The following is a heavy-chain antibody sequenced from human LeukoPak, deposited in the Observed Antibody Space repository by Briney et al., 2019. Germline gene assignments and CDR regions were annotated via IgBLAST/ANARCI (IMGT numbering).Heavy chain of an antibody. J-gene: IGHJ6*02. CDR2: MNPNSGNT. V-gene: IGHV1-8*02. D-gene: IGHD6-19*01. CDR3: ARGGFLYLYSSGWYRVNGYGMDV. CDR1: GYTFTGYY. Sequence: SVKVSCKASGYTFTGYYMHWVRQAPGQGLEWMGWMNPNSGNTGYAQKFQGRVTMTRNTSISTAYMELSSLRSEDTAVYYCARGGFLYLYSSGWYRVNGYGMDVWGQGTTVTVSS.